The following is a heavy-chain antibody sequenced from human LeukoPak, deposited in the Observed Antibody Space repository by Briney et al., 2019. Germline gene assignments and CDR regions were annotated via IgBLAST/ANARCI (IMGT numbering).Heavy chain of an antibody. CDR2: TYYSGST. D-gene: IGHD3-9*01. CDR1: GGSISSHY. V-gene: IGHV4-59*11. Sequence: SETLSLTCTVSGGSISSHYWSWIRQPPGKEWKWIGNTYYSGSTNYNPSLKSRVTISVDTSKNQFSLKLSSVTAADTAVYYCARHPYDILTGYAVDNAFDIWGQGTMVTVSS. CDR3: ARHPYDILTGYAVDNAFDI. J-gene: IGHJ3*02.